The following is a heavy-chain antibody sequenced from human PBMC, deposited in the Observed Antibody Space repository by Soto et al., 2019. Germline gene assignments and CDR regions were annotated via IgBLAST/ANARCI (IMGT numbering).Heavy chain of an antibody. Sequence: QVQLQESGPRLVKPSQTLSLTCTVSGGSIHDYYWVWIRQPPGKGLEWIGSIFYTGSTDYNPSLKSRVTLSLATSKNQFSLNLSSVTAADTAVYDCARVNRGAFDHWGQGALVTVSS. V-gene: IGHV4-59*01. J-gene: IGHJ4*02. CDR1: GGSIHDYY. CDR2: IFYTGST. CDR3: ARVNRGAFDH.